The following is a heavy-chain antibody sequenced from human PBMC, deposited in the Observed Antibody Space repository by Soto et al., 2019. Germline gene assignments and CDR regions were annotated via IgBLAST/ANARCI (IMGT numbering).Heavy chain of an antibody. Sequence: PGGSLGLSCAASGFMFDNYWMSWVRQAPGKGLEWVANIKQDGTDKFYVDSVKGRFTISRDNAKNSLYLQMNSLRAEDTAAYYCARDDFYDSSVNDAFDIWGQGAMVTVSS. CDR3: ARDDFYDSSVNDAFDI. CDR1: GFMFDNYW. D-gene: IGHD3-22*01. V-gene: IGHV3-7*05. J-gene: IGHJ3*02. CDR2: IKQDGTDK.